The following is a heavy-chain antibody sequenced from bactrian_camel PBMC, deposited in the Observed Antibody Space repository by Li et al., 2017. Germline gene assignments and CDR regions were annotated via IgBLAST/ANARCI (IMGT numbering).Heavy chain of an antibody. Sequence: VQLVESGGGSVQAGGSLTLSCAASRATYSNNCMCWFRQAPGQAQREGVALIYTGGGHTYYADSVKGRFNISRDNAANTVYLQMNELKPDDTAMYYCAARDSGLCYSWGASSWKYWGQGTQVTVS. D-gene: IGHD2*01. CDR1: RATYSNNC. V-gene: IGHV3S1*01. CDR2: IYTGGGHT. CDR3: AARDSGLCYSWGASSWKY. J-gene: IGHJ4*01.